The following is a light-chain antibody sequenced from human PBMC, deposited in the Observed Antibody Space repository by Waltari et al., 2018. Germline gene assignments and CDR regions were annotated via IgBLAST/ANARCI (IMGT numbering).Light chain of an antibody. CDR3: QHYNNYSPWT. CDR2: KAS. CDR1: QNINSC. Sequence: DIQMTQSPSTLSASVGDRVTITCRTSQNINSCLAWYQQKPGKPPKLLIYKASSLESGVPSRFSGSGSGTEFTLTITSLQPDDFATYFCQHYNNYSPWTFGQGTKVEVK. V-gene: IGKV1-5*03. J-gene: IGKJ1*01.